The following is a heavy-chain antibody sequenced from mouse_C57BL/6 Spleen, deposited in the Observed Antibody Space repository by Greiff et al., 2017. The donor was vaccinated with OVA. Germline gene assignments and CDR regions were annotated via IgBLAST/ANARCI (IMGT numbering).Heavy chain of an antibody. D-gene: IGHD4-1*01. J-gene: IGHJ1*03. CDR3: VGGTHWYFDV. CDR2: IRSKSNNYAT. CDR1: GFSFNTYA. V-gene: IGHV10-1*01. Sequence: DVQLVESGGGLVQPKGSLKLSCAASGFSFNTYAMNWVRQAPGKGLEWVARIRSKSNNYATYYADSVKDRFTISRDDSESMLYLQMNNLKTEDTAMYYCVGGTHWYFDVWGTGTTVTVSS.